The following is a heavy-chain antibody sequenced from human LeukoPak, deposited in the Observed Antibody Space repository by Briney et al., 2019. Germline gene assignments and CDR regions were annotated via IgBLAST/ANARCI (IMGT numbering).Heavy chain of an antibody. J-gene: IGHJ5*02. CDR3: AYCSSWYSGGWFDP. CDR1: GGSFSGYY. CDR2: INHSGST. V-gene: IGHV4-34*01. Sequence: KPSETLSLTCAVYGGSFSGYYWSWTRQPPGKGLEWIGEINHSGSTNYNPSLKSRVTISVDTSKNQFSLKLSSVTAADTAVYYCAYCSSWYSGGWFDPWGQGTLVTVSS. D-gene: IGHD6-13*01.